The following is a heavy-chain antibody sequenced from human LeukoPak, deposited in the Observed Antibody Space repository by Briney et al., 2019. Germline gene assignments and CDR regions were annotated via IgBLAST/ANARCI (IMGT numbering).Heavy chain of an antibody. Sequence: SETLSLACAVYGGSFSSSTWWSWVRQPPGKGLEWIGEIYHSGSTNYNPSLKSRVTISIDKSKSQFSLKLSSVTAADTAVYYCACKGYDSSVRYFQHWGQGTLVTVSS. CDR1: GGSFSSSTW. CDR3: ACKGYDSSVRYFQH. D-gene: IGHD3-22*01. V-gene: IGHV4-4*02. CDR2: IYHSGST. J-gene: IGHJ1*01.